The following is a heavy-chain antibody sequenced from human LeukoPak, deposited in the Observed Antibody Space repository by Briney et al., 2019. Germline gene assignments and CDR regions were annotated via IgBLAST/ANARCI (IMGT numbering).Heavy chain of an antibody. CDR1: GFTFTTYE. D-gene: IGHD3-22*01. V-gene: IGHV3-48*03. Sequence: GGSLRLSCAASGFTFTTYEMNWVRQAPGKGLEWVSYISSSGTTIYYAGSVKGRFTISRDNAKNSLYLQMNSLRAEDTAVYYCARDDSSGYYYVDYWGQGTLVTVSS. J-gene: IGHJ4*02. CDR3: ARDDSSGYYYVDY. CDR2: ISSSGTTI.